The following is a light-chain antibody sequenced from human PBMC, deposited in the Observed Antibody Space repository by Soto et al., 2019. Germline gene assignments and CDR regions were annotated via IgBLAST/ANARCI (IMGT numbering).Light chain of an antibody. J-gene: IGKJ4*02. CDR2: YXS. CDR3: QQDYSVPGT. CDR1: RSIIPW. Sequence: DRQRTQSPSTLSSSVGDRVTTYXRASRSIIPWLPWYQQKPGXAPKXXXAYXSSLQSGVPSRLSGSGSATDFTPTIGSLHPEDFANYYCQQDYSVPGTVGGGTKVDIK. V-gene: IGKV1-12*01.